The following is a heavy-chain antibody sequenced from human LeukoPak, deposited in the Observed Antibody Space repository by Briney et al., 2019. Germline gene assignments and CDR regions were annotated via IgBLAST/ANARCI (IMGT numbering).Heavy chain of an antibody. Sequence: PGRSLRLSCAASGFTFSSYGMHWVRQAPGKGLEWVAVISYDGSNKYYADSVKGRFTISRDNSKNTLYLQMNSLRAEDTAVYYCAKGLEGCCSSTSCPYFDYWGQGTLVTVSS. D-gene: IGHD2-2*01. CDR2: ISYDGSNK. CDR1: GFTFSSYG. CDR3: AKGLEGCCSSTSCPYFDY. J-gene: IGHJ4*02. V-gene: IGHV3-30*18.